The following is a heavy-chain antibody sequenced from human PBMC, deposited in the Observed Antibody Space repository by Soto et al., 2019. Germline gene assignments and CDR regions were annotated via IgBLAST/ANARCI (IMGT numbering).Heavy chain of an antibody. CDR3: ARHIYSGSGSSFDY. D-gene: IGHD3-10*01. CDR2: INYSGNT. V-gene: IGHV4-59*08. Sequence: PSETLSLTCIVSGGSISRYFWSWIRQPPGKGLEWIGYINYSGNTHSNPSLKSRVTMSVDTSKNQFSLKLSSVTAADTAVYFCARHIYSGSGSSFDYWGQGTLVTVSS. CDR1: GGSISRYF. J-gene: IGHJ4*02.